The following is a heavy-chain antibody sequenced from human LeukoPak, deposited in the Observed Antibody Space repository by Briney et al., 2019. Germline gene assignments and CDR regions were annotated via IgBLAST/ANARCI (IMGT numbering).Heavy chain of an antibody. J-gene: IGHJ5*02. CDR2: ISSSGSTI. V-gene: IGHV3-48*04. CDR1: GFTFSSYA. CDR3: ARDQKSYSGSP. D-gene: IGHD1-26*01. Sequence: QPGGSLRLSCAASGFTFSSYAMSWVRQAPGKGLEWVSYISSSGSTIYYADSVKGRFTISRDNAKNSLYLQMNSLRAEDTAVYYCARDQKSYSGSPWGQGTLVTVSS.